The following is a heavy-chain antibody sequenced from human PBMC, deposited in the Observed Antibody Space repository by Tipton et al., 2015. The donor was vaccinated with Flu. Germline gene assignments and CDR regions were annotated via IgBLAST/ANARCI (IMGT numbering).Heavy chain of an antibody. CDR1: GFTFGDYA. Sequence: SLRLSCTGSGFTFGDYAMSWVRQAPGKGLEWVSAVSGGGRTTYFADSVKGRFTISRDNIKNTLYLQMNSLRAEDTAVYYCAKVIPELVAGLDYWGQGTLVTVSS. CDR3: AKVIPELVAGLDY. V-gene: IGHV3-23*01. CDR2: VSGGGRTT. D-gene: IGHD6-19*01. J-gene: IGHJ4*02.